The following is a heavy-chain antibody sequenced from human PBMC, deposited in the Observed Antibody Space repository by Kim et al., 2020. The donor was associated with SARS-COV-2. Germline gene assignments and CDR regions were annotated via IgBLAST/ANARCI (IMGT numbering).Heavy chain of an antibody. D-gene: IGHD3-22*01. J-gene: IGHJ4*02. V-gene: IGHV4-34*01. Sequence: SETLSLMCAVYGGTFSGYYWSWIRQPPGKGLEWMGEITHTGNTHYNPSLKSRVTISVDPSKNQFSLKLSAVTAADTAVYYCARGSIPSGYSDYWGQGILV. CDR1: GGTFSGYY. CDR2: ITHTGNT. CDR3: ARGSIPSGYSDY.